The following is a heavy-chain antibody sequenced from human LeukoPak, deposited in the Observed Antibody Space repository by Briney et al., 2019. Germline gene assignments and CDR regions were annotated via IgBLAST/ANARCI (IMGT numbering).Heavy chain of an antibody. CDR3: ARGSGMVRELVDP. V-gene: IGHV1-46*01. J-gene: IGHJ5*02. CDR1: GYTFTNYY. CDR2: INPSGGST. D-gene: IGHD3-10*01. Sequence: ASVKVSCKASGYTFTNYYMHWVRQAPAQGLEWMGIINPSGGSTSYAQKFQGRVTMTRDTSTSTVYMELRSLRIEDTAVYYCARGSGMVRELVDPWGQGTLVTVPS.